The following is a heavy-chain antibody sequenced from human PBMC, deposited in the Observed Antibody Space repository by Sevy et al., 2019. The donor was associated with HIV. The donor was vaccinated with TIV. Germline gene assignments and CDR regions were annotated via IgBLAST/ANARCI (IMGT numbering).Heavy chain of an antibody. V-gene: IGHV3-21*01. CDR1: GFKFNLFS. J-gene: IGHJ3*02. D-gene: IGHD3-22*01. Sequence: GGSLRLSCVASGFKFNLFSMNWVRQAPGKGLEWVSTISATSSYKKYEDSVKGRLAISRDNAKNSLFLQMNSLRAEATAVYFCGRESSGYDPGDAFDIWGQGTMVTVSS. CDR2: ISATSSYK. CDR3: GRESSGYDPGDAFDI.